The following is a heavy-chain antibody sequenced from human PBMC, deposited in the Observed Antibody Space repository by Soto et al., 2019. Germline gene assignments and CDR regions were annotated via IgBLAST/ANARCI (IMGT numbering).Heavy chain of an antibody. CDR3: AKEGSTVVNPPGFADY. D-gene: IGHD4-17*01. Sequence: EVQLLESGGGLVQPGGSLRLSCAASGFSFSSYAMSWVRQAPGKGLEWVSGISGSDGSTYYADSVKGRFTISRDNSKNTLYLQMNGLRAEDTAVYYCAKEGSTVVNPPGFADYWGQGTLVTVSS. CDR2: ISGSDGST. V-gene: IGHV3-23*01. CDR1: GFSFSSYA. J-gene: IGHJ4*02.